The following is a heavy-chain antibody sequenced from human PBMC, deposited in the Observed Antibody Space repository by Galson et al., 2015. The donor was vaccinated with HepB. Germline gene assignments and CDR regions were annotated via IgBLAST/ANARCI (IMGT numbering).Heavy chain of an antibody. CDR2: IYPGDSDT. CDR1: GYSFTSYW. V-gene: IGHV5-51*01. D-gene: IGHD2-8*01. J-gene: IGHJ4*02. CDR3: ARRGRGVYAIETPIDY. Sequence: QSGAEVKKPGESLKISCKGSGYSFTSYWIGWVRQMPGKGLEWMGIIYPGDSDTRYSPSFQGQVTISADKSISTAYLQWSSLKASDTAMYYCARRGRGVYAIETPIDYWGQGTLVTVSS.